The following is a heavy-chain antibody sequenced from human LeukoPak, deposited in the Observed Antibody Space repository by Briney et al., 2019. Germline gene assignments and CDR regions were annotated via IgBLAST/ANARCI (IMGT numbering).Heavy chain of an antibody. D-gene: IGHD3-10*01. Sequence: SETLSLTCAVYGGSFSGYYWGWLRQPPGKGLEWIGSFYYRGSTFYNPSLQSRVTISVDTSKNQFSLRLRSLNAADTAIYYCARDVSLVRGVINPNWFDPWGQGTLVTVSS. V-gene: IGHV4-34*01. CDR3: ARDVSLVRGVINPNWFDP. CDR1: GGSFSGYY. J-gene: IGHJ5*02. CDR2: FYYRGST.